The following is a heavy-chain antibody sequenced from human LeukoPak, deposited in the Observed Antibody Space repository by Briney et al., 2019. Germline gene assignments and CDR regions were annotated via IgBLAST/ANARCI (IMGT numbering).Heavy chain of an antibody. J-gene: IGHJ5*02. CDR1: GYTFTSYD. V-gene: IGHV1-8*01. D-gene: IGHD3-22*01. CDR2: MNPNSGNT. CDR3: ARATSGYLNWFDP. Sequence: ASVKVSCTASGYTFTSYDINWLRQATGQGLEWMGWMNPNSGNTGYAQRFQGRVTMTGITSINTAYMELSGLRSEDTAVYYCARATSGYLNWFDPWGQGTLVTVSS.